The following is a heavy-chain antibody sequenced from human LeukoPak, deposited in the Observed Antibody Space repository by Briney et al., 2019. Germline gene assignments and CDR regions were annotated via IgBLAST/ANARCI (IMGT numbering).Heavy chain of an antibody. CDR1: GFTVSSSY. Sequence: GGSLRLSCAASGFTVSSSYMSWVRQAPGKGLELVSVLYHGGSTYIADSVKGRFSISRDNSNNTLNLQMNSLRVEDTAVYYCARDRGGSYLQGYFLHWGQGSLVIVSS. V-gene: IGHV3-66*01. J-gene: IGHJ1*01. D-gene: IGHD1-26*01. CDR2: LYHGGST. CDR3: ARDRGGSYLQGYFLH.